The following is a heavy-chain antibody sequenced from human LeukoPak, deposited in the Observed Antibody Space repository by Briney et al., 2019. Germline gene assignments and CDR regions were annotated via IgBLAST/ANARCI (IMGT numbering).Heavy chain of an antibody. J-gene: IGHJ4*02. V-gene: IGHV3-23*01. Sequence: PGGSLRLSCEASGFTFSAYTLLWVRQAPGKGLEWVSAISGSGGSTYYADSVKGRFTISRDNSKNTLYLQMNSLRAEDTAVYYCAKDPLWELLSYWGQGTLVTVSS. CDR2: ISGSGGST. CDR1: GFTFSAYT. CDR3: AKDPLWELLSY. D-gene: IGHD1-26*01.